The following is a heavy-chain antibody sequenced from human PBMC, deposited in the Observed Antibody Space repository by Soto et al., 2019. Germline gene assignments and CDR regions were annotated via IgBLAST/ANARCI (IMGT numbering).Heavy chain of an antibody. CDR1: GFAFSTCG. CDR3: MKGIVAIANIENL. D-gene: IGHD5-12*01. Sequence: GGSLRLSCVVSGFAFSTCGMPWVRQAPGKGLEWLSLISSEGKNKFYADSVKGRFFLSRDNSMDTMFLQMNRLRPEDTAVYYCMKGIVAIANIENLWGQPIPVTVSS. CDR2: ISSEGKNK. J-gene: IGHJ5*02. V-gene: IGHV3-30*18.